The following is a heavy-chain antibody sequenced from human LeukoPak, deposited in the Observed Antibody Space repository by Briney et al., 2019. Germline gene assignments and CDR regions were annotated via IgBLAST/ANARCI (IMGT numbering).Heavy chain of an antibody. V-gene: IGHV1-69*04. CDR1: GGTFSSYA. CDR3: ARGGAGTGAFDI. CDR2: IVPILGIA. J-gene: IGHJ3*02. D-gene: IGHD6-19*01. Sequence: ASVKVSCKASGGTFSSYAISWVRQSPGQGLEWMGRIVPILGIANYAQKFQGRVTITADKSTSTAYMELSSLRSEDTAVYYCARGGAGTGAFDIWGQGTMVTVSS.